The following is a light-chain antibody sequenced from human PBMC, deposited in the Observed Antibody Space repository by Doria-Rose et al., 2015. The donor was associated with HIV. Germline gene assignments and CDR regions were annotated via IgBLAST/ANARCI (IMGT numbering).Light chain of an antibody. Sequence: DIQMTQSPESLGMSLGERATLNCKSNQSLLYTSKNYLAWYQQKPGQPPKLLICWASTRQSGVTARFSGSGSGTDFTLTISSLEAEDVAVYYCQQYYDTPSFGPGTTVDIK. CDR1: QSLLYTSKNY. CDR3: QQYYDTPS. CDR2: WAS. V-gene: IGKV4-1*01. J-gene: IGKJ3*01.